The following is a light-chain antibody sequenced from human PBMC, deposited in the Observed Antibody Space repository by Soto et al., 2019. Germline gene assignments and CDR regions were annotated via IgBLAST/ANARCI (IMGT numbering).Light chain of an antibody. CDR1: QSVSSN. J-gene: IGKJ3*01. V-gene: IGKV3-15*01. CDR3: QQYNRWPVT. Sequence: EIVMTQSPATLSVSPGERATLSCRASQSVSSNLAWYQQKPGQAPRLLIYGASTRATGITARFSGSGSGTEFTLSISSLQSEDFAVYYCQQYNRWPVTFGPGTRVDI. CDR2: GAS.